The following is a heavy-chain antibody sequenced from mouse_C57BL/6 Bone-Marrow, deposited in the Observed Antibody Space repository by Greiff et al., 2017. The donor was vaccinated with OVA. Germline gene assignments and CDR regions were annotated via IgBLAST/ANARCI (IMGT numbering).Heavy chain of an antibody. D-gene: IGHD3-2*02. J-gene: IGHJ4*01. V-gene: IGHV1-5*01. Sequence: VQLKQSGTVLARPGASVKMSCKTSGYTFTSYWMHWVKQRPGQGPEWIGAIYPGNSDTSYNQKFKGKAKLTAVTSASTAYMELSSLTNEDSAVYYCTIDSSGYYAMDYWGQGTSVTVSS. CDR1: GYTFTSYW. CDR2: IYPGNSDT. CDR3: TIDSSGYYAMDY.